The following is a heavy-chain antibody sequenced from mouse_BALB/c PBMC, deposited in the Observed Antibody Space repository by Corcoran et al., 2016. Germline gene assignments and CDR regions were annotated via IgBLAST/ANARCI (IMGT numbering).Heavy chain of an antibody. D-gene: IGHD1-1*01. CDR3: ARSYYGSSMDY. V-gene: IGHV9-1*02. Sequence: QIQLVQSGPELKKPGETVKISCKASGYTFTNYGMNWVKQAPGKGLKWMGWINTYTGEPTYADDFKGRFAVSLETSASTAYLQINNLKNEDMATYFCARSYYGSSMDYWGQGTSVTVSS. CDR1: GYTFTNYG. CDR2: INTYTGEP. J-gene: IGHJ4*01.